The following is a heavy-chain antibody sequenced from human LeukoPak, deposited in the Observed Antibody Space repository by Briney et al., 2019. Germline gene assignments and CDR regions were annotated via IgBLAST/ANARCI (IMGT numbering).Heavy chain of an antibody. Sequence: PSETLSLTCTVSGGSISSYCWSWIRQPPGKGLEWIGYIYYSGSTNYNPSLKSRVTISVDTSKNQFSLKLSSVTAADTAVYYCARDVGGWYDYWGQGTLVTVSS. CDR2: IYYSGST. CDR3: ARDVGGWYDY. J-gene: IGHJ4*02. V-gene: IGHV4-59*01. D-gene: IGHD6-19*01. CDR1: GGSISSYC.